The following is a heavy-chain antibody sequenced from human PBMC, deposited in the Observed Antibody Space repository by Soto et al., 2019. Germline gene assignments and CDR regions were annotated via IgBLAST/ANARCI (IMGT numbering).Heavy chain of an antibody. D-gene: IGHD3-3*01. CDR3: ATATISPVSSAYHHYGMDV. J-gene: IGHJ6*02. CDR1: GGTFNNFA. V-gene: IGHV1-69*01. CDR2: IMPVFDTA. Sequence: QVQLVQSGAEVKKPGSSVKVSCQASGGTFNNFAFTWVRQAPGQGLEWLGGIMPVFDTANNTQMYQGRVTITADEFTSTVYKEMSSLRSDDTAVYYCATATISPVSSAYHHYGMDVWGQGTTVTVSS.